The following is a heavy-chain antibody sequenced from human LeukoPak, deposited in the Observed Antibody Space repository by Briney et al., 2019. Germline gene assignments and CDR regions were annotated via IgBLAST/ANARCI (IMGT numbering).Heavy chain of an antibody. Sequence: GGSLRLSCAASGFTVSNKYMSWVGQAPGKGLEWVSVMYSGGSTNYADSVKGRFIISRDDSKNILDLQMNSLKAEDTAVYYCARGNYATTGPGALDIWGQGTMVTVSS. CDR3: ARGNYATTGPGALDI. J-gene: IGHJ3*02. V-gene: IGHV3-53*01. CDR1: GFTVSNKY. D-gene: IGHD1-26*01. CDR2: MYSGGST.